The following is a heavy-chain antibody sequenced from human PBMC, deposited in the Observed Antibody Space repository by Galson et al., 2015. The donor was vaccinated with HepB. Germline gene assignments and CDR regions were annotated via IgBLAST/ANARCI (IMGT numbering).Heavy chain of an antibody. CDR3: AKGTTVVIKDAFNI. CDR2: ISWNSGSI. D-gene: IGHD4-23*01. J-gene: IGHJ3*02. Sequence: SLRLSCAASGFRFDEYALHWVRQAPGKGLEWVSGISWNSGSIGYADSVKGRFTISRDNAKNSLYLQMNSLRTEDTALYYCAKGTTVVIKDAFNIWGQGTMVTVSS. CDR1: GFRFDEYA. V-gene: IGHV3-9*01.